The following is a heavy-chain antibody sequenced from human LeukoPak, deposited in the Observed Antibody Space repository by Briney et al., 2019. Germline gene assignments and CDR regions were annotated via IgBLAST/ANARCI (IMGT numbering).Heavy chain of an antibody. CDR3: ASGRDGYNLVDY. CDR2: ISSSGSTI. Sequence: GGSLRLSCAASGFTFSSYGMHWVRQAPGKGLEWVSYISSSGSTIYYADSVKGRFTISRDNAKNSLYLQMNSLRAEDTAVYYCASGRDGYNLVDYWGQGTLVTVSS. V-gene: IGHV3-48*04. D-gene: IGHD5-24*01. J-gene: IGHJ4*02. CDR1: GFTFSSYG.